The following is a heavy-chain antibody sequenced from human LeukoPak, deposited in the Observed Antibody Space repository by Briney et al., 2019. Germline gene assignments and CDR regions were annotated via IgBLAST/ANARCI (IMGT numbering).Heavy chain of an antibody. CDR2: IGIAGDT. CDR3: IRGGIQVSGIDAFDI. CDR1: GFTFSSYD. V-gene: IGHV3-13*01. Sequence: GGSLRLSCAASGFTFSSYDMHWVRQAPGGGLEWVSAIGIAGDTYYPDSVKGRFTISRENAKNSMYLQMNSLKDGDTAVYYCIRGGIQVSGIDAFDIWGQGTMVTVSS. J-gene: IGHJ3*02. D-gene: IGHD5/OR15-5a*01.